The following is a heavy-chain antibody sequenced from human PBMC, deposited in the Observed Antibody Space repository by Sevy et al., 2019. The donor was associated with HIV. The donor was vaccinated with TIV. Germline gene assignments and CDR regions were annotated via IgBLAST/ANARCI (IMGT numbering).Heavy chain of an antibody. CDR1: GFSVTAHGVG. V-gene: IGHV2-5*02. CDR2: IYWDDDK. D-gene: IGHD5-12*01. CDR3: ARRDSDYDYAFDY. Sequence: SSPTLVKPTQTLTLTCTFSGFSVTAHGVGVGYIRQPPGKALEWLAIIYWDDDKRYSPSLKNRLTITKDTSKNQVVLTLTKMGPLDTATYYCARRDSDYDYAFDYWGQGTWVPVSS. J-gene: IGHJ4*02.